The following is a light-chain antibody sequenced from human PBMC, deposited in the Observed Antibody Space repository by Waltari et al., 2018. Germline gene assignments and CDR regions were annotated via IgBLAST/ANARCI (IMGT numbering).Light chain of an antibody. V-gene: IGKV1-39*01. CDR2: DAS. CDR3: QQSYIAPVT. Sequence: DIQMTQSPSSLSASVGYRVTIPCRARQSISIYLNWFQQKPGKAPTVLIYDASRLQSVVPSRFSGSGSWTDFTLTISSLQPEDFATYYCQQSYIAPVTFGQGTKVEIK. J-gene: IGKJ1*01. CDR1: QSISIY.